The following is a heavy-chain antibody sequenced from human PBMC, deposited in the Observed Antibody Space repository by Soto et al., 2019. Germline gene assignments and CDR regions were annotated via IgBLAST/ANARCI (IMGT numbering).Heavy chain of an antibody. CDR3: ARDCSGGSCRKDAFDI. CDR2: IYYSGST. V-gene: IGHV4-30-4*01. CDR1: GGSISSGDYY. J-gene: IGHJ3*02. D-gene: IGHD2-15*01. Sequence: QLQLQESGPGLVKPSQTLSLTCTVSGGSISSGDYYWSWIRQPPGKGLEWIGYIYYSGSTYYNPSLKSRVTISVDTSKNQFSLKLSSVTAADTAVYYCARDCSGGSCRKDAFDIWGQGTMVTVSS.